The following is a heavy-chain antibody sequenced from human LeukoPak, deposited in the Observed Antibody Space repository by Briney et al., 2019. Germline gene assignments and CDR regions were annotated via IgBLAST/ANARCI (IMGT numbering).Heavy chain of an antibody. CDR1: GFTFSNYA. Sequence: PGRSPRLSCAASGFTFSNYAMHWVRQAPGKGLEWVAVISYGGNNKYYADSVKGRFTISRDNAKNSLYLQMNSLRAEDTAVYYCARARDSSSWFSSDYWGQGTLVTVSS. J-gene: IGHJ4*02. CDR2: ISYGGNNK. D-gene: IGHD6-13*01. CDR3: ARARDSSSWFSSDY. V-gene: IGHV3-30-3*01.